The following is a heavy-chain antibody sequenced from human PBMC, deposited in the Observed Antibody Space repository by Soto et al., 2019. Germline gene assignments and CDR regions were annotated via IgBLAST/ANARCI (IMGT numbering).Heavy chain of an antibody. J-gene: IGHJ5*02. CDR2: ICGAGDCT. CDR1: GFTFSSYA. V-gene: IGHV3-23*01. Sequence: GGSLRLSCAASGFTFSSYAMNWVRQAPGKGLEWVSAICGAGDCTFYAESVKGRFTISRDDSRKTLYLEMNTLRVDDTGVYYCVRDDSFRDSSAPWGQGTLVTVSS. CDR3: VRDDSFRDSSAP. D-gene: IGHD3-22*01.